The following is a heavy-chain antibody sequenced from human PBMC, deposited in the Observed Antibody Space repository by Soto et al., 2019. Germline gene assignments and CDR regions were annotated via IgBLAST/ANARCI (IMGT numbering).Heavy chain of an antibody. D-gene: IGHD3-22*01. CDR2: IYSSGTT. CDR1: CGSISSYY. CDR3: AREFYDSSGYQYNWFDP. V-gene: IGHV4-4*07. Sequence: PSDTLSLTCTVSCGSISSYYWSWIRQPAGKGLEWIGRIYSSGTTNCSPSLKSRVTMSVDTSKNQFSLRLSSVTAADTGVYYCAREFYDSSGYQYNWFDPWGQGTLVTVSS. J-gene: IGHJ5*02.